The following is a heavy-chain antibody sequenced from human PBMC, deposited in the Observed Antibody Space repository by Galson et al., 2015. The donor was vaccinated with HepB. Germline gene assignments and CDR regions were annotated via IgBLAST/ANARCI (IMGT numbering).Heavy chain of an antibody. Sequence: SLRLSCAASGFPFSTHGMHWVRQAPGKGLEWVAFISYDGSYEYYADSGKGRFTTSRDNSKNLLYLQMNSLRAEDTAVYYCANGREQQVVSAEFDYWGQGTLVTVSP. CDR3: ANGREQQVVSAEFDY. CDR1: GFPFSTHG. CDR2: ISYDGSYE. J-gene: IGHJ4*02. D-gene: IGHD6-13*01. V-gene: IGHV3-30*18.